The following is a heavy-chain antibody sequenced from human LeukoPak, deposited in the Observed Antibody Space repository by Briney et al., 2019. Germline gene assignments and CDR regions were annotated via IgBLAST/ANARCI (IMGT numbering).Heavy chain of an antibody. D-gene: IGHD6-6*01. V-gene: IGHV2-5*01. Sequence: SGPTLVNPTQTLTLTCTFSGFSLSTSGVGVGWIRQPPGKALEWLALIYWNDDKRYSPSLKSRLTITKDTPKNQVVLTMTNTDPVDTATYYCAHNVPLKYYFDYWGQGTLVTVSS. CDR3: AHNVPLKYYFDY. CDR2: IYWNDDK. CDR1: GFSLSTSGVG. J-gene: IGHJ4*02.